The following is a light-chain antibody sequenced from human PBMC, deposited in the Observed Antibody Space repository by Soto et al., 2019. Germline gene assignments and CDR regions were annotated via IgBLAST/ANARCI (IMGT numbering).Light chain of an antibody. Sequence: IRMTHSPSSLYSTGRDTDPITCQASQDISHYLNWYQQKPGKALKLLIYDASNLHPGVPSRFRGSGSGTEFSFNITSLQPEDVATYYCQQYDDLPITFGQGTRLEIK. CDR2: DAS. J-gene: IGKJ5*01. CDR3: QQYDDLPIT. V-gene: IGKV1-33*01. CDR1: QDISHY.